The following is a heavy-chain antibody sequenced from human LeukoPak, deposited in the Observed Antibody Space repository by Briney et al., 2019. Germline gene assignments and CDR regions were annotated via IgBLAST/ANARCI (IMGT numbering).Heavy chain of an antibody. CDR3: ARANDILTGTDAFDI. CDR1: GYTFTSYG. V-gene: IGHV1-18*01. J-gene: IGHJ3*02. Sequence: ASVKVSCKASGYTFTSYGISWVRQAPGQGLEWMGWISAYNGNTNYAQKPQGRVTMTTDTSTSTAYMELRSLRSDDTAVYYCARANDILTGTDAFDIWGQGTMVTVSS. CDR2: ISAYNGNT. D-gene: IGHD3-9*01.